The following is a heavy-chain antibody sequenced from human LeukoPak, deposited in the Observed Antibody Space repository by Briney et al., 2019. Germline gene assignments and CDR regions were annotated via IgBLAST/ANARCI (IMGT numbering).Heavy chain of an antibody. V-gene: IGHV3-23*01. J-gene: IGHJ4*02. D-gene: IGHD3-10*01. CDR3: AKEALWFGELPPFDY. CDR1: GFTFTRYA. CDR2: ITGSGGGT. Sequence: GGSLRLSCAASGFTFTRYAMTWVRQAPGKGLEWVSAITGSGGGTYYADSVKGRFTISRDNSKNTLYLQMNSLRAEDTAVYYCAKEALWFGELPPFDYWGQGTLVTVSS.